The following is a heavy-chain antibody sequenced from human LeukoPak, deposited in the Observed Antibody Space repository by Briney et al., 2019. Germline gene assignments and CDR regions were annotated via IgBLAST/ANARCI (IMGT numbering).Heavy chain of an antibody. CDR1: GFTFSSYA. CDR3: AKDAQPNPYYDFWSGSYYYYGMDV. J-gene: IGHJ6*02. D-gene: IGHD3-3*01. CDR2: ISGSGGST. V-gene: IGHV3-23*01. Sequence: QPGGSLRLSCAASGFTFSSYAMSWVRQAPGKGLEWVSAISGSGGSTYYADSVKGRFTISRDNSKNTLYLQMNSLRAEDTAVYYCAKDAQPNPYYDFWSGSYYYYGMDVWGQGTTVTVSS.